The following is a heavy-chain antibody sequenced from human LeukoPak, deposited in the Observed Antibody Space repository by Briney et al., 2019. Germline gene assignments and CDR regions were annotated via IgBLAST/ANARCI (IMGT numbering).Heavy chain of an antibody. CDR3: AKDLRGMVVAANFDY. CDR2: ISGSGGST. CDR1: GFTFSSYA. D-gene: IGHD2-15*01. J-gene: IGHJ4*02. Sequence: GGSLRLSCAASGFTFSSYAMSWVGQAPGKGLEWVSAISGSGGSTYYADSVKGRFTISRDNSKNTLYLQMNSLRAEDTAVYYCAKDLRGMVVAANFDYWGQGTLVTVSS. V-gene: IGHV3-23*01.